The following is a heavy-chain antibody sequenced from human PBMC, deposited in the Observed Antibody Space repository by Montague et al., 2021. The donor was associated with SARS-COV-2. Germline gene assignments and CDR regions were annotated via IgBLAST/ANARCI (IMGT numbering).Heavy chain of an antibody. CDR3: ATQAGGFTSGYLDY. Sequence: SETLSLTCTVSGGSINSFYWSCVRQSPGKRMEWIGYIHHSGSTKYNPSLHSRVTMSLDTSRNQLSLKLSSVTAADAAIYYCATQAGGFTSGYLDYWGQGTLVTVSS. CDR2: IHHSGST. CDR1: GGSINSFY. J-gene: IGHJ4*02. V-gene: IGHV4-59*08. D-gene: IGHD6-13*01.